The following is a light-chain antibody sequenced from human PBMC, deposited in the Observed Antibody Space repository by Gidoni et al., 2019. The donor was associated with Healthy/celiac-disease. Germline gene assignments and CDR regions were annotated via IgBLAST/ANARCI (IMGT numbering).Light chain of an antibody. Sequence: SYELTQPPSVSVSPGQTASITGPGDKLGDKYACWYQQKPGQSPVLVIYQDSKRPSGIPERISGSNSGNTATLTISGTQAMDEADYYCQAWESSTVVFGGGTKLTVL. CDR2: QDS. J-gene: IGLJ2*01. CDR1: KLGDKY. CDR3: QAWESSTVV. V-gene: IGLV3-1*01.